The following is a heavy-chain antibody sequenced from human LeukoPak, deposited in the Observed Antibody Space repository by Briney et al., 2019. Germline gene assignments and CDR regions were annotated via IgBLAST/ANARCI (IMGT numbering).Heavy chain of an antibody. Sequence: SEPLSPPFAVYGGSFSCYYWTWIRQSPGKGLEWIGEIKHRGCSNYNPSLKSRVTISVDTSKTQFSLKLNSVPAADTAVYYCTRITNDLVWRSYRSTPTYFDFWGQGSLVIVSS. V-gene: IGHV4-34*01. J-gene: IGHJ4*02. CDR2: IKHRGCS. CDR1: GGSFSCYY. D-gene: IGHD3-16*02. CDR3: TRITNDLVWRSYRSTPTYFDF.